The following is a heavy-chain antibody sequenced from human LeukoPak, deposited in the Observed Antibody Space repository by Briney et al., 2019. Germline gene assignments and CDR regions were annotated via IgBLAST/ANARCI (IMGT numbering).Heavy chain of an antibody. V-gene: IGHV4-59*08. J-gene: IGHJ6*02. CDR2: IYYSGYT. Sequence: PSETLSLTCTVSGGSISSYYWSWIRQPPGKGLEWIGYIYYSGYTNYNPSLKSRVTISVDTSREQFSLKLSSVTVADTAVYYCARMGGGYYYYGMDVWGQGTTVTVSS. D-gene: IGHD2-15*01. CDR3: ARMGGGYYYYGMDV. CDR1: GGSISSYY.